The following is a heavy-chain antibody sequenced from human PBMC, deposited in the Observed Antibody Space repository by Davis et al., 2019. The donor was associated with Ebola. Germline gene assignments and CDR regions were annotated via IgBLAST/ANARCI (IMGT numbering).Heavy chain of an antibody. CDR2: IIGSGGST. Sequence: GGSLRLSCAASGFTFSSYAMSWVRQAPGKGLEWVSAIIGSGGSTYYADSVKGRFTISRDNSKNTLYLQMNSLRAEDTAVYYCVRLNRFYDILTGPHLDYWGQGTLATVSS. CDR3: VRLNRFYDILTGPHLDY. J-gene: IGHJ4*02. CDR1: GFTFSSYA. D-gene: IGHD3-9*01. V-gene: IGHV3-23*01.